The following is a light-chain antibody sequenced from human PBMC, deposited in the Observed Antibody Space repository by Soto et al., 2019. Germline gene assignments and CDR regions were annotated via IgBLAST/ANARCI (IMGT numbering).Light chain of an antibody. Sequence: DFELTQSPSSLSAFVGDRVSISCRASQSISKFLSWYQQRPGTAPKLLIYAASSLESGVPSRFSGSGSGTDFTLTISRLQPEDFATYYCQQNYNTPITFGQGTRLEIK. CDR1: QSISKF. CDR2: AAS. V-gene: IGKV1-39*01. J-gene: IGKJ5*01. CDR3: QQNYNTPIT.